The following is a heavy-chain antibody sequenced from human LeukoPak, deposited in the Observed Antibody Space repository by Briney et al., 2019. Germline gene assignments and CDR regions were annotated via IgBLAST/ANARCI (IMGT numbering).Heavy chain of an antibody. Sequence: SETLSLTCTVSGGSISSYYWSWIRPPAGKGLEWIGRIYTSGSTNYNPSLKSRVTMSVDTSKNQFSLKLSSVTAADTAVYYCARDRLGYCSSTSCRDAFDIWGQGTMVTVSS. V-gene: IGHV4-4*07. CDR1: GGSISSYY. CDR2: IYTSGST. D-gene: IGHD2-2*01. CDR3: ARDRLGYCSSTSCRDAFDI. J-gene: IGHJ3*02.